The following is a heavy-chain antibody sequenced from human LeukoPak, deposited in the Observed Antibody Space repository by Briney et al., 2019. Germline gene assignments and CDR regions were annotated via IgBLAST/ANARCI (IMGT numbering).Heavy chain of an antibody. J-gene: IGHJ6*03. V-gene: IGHV1-69*05. D-gene: IGHD5-24*01. CDR1: GGTFNSYV. CDR3: ASGSLGDGYGVGDYYQYMDV. CDR2: IMPLFGTA. Sequence: SVKVSGKASGGTFNSYVISWVRQSPGQGLEWMGGIMPLFGTANYAQEFQGRVTFTTDESASTAYMEVSSLRSEDTAVYYCASGSLGDGYGVGDYYQYMDVWGKGTTVTVSS.